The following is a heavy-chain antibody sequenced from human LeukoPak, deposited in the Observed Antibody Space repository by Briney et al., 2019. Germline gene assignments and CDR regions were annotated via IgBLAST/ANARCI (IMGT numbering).Heavy chain of an antibody. V-gene: IGHV1-2*02. CDR3: ARGGTVVPANSRGHDY. CDR2: VNPNRGGT. J-gene: IGHJ4*02. D-gene: IGHD4-23*01. CDR1: GYTFTGHY. Sequence: ASVKVSCKSSGYTFTGHYMHWVRQAHGQGPEWMGWVNPNRGGTHFAQKFQGRVTMTRDTSFSTAYMELSGLRSDDTAVYYCARGGTVVPANSRGHDYWGQGTLVTVSS.